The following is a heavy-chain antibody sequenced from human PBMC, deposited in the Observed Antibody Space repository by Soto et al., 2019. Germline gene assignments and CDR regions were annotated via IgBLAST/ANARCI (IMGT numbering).Heavy chain of an antibody. D-gene: IGHD6-13*01. J-gene: IGHJ6*02. Sequence: SETLSLTCAVYGGSLSGYYWSWIRQPPGKGLEWIGEINHSGSTNYNPSLKSRVTISVDTSKSQFSPKLSSVTAADTAVYYCARGTGRAAAGTIYYGMDVWGQGTTVTVSS. CDR3: ARGTGRAAAGTIYYGMDV. CDR1: GGSLSGYY. CDR2: INHSGST. V-gene: IGHV4-34*01.